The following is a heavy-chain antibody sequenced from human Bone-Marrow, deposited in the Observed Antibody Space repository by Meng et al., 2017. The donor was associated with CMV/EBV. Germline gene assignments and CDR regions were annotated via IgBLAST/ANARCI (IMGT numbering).Heavy chain of an antibody. CDR2: INPNSGGT. Sequence: ASVKVSCKASGYTFTGYYMHWVRQAPGQGLEWMGWINPNSGGTNYAQKFQGRVTLTRDTSTTTVSLELTSLTSEDTAIYYCARDMPSDDKWDWGQGTRVTGYS. V-gene: IGHV1-2*02. J-gene: IGHJ1*01. CDR3: ARDMPSDDKWD. CDR1: GYTFTGYY. D-gene: IGHD2-2*01.